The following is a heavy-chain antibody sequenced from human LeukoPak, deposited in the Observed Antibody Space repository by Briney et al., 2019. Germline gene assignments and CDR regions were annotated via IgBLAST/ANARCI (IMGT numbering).Heavy chain of an antibody. CDR1: GYTFTSYG. D-gene: IGHD1-26*01. Sequence: ASVKVSCKASGYTFTSYGISWVRQAPGQGLEWMGWIGAYNGNTNYAQKLQGRVTMTTDTSTSTAYMELRSLRSDDTAVYYCAIYYSGSQGGYYYYMDVWGKGTTVTVSS. V-gene: IGHV1-18*01. CDR3: AIYYSGSQGGYYYYMDV. CDR2: IGAYNGNT. J-gene: IGHJ6*03.